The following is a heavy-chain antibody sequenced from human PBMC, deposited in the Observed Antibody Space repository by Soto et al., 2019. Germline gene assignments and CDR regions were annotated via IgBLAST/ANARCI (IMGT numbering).Heavy chain of an antibody. CDR3: ARDRIGDYDILTGPRDY. V-gene: IGHV3-53*01. J-gene: IGHJ4*02. Sequence: GGSLRLSCAASGFTVISNYMSWVRQAPGKGLEWVSVIYSGGSTYYADSVKGRFTISRDNSKNTLYLQMNSLRAEDTAVYYCARDRIGDYDILTGPRDYWGQGTLVTVSS. CDR2: IYSGGST. D-gene: IGHD3-9*01. CDR1: GFTVISNY.